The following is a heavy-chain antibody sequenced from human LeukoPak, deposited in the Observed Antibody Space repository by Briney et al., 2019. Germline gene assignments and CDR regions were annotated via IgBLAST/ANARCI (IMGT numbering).Heavy chain of an antibody. CDR2: IKKDGSEK. CDR3: ARDFSLTRLERPFDY. J-gene: IGHJ4*02. Sequence: GGSLRLSCAASGFTFSSYWMTWVRQAPGKGLEWVASIKKDGSEKYYVDSVKGRFSISTDNAKNSLYLQMNSLRAEDTAVYYCARDFSLTRLERPFDYWGQGTLVTVSS. CDR1: GFTFSSYW. V-gene: IGHV3-7*01. D-gene: IGHD1-1*01.